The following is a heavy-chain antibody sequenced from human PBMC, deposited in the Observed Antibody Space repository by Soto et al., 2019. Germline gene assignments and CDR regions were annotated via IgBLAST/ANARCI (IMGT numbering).Heavy chain of an antibody. V-gene: IGHV4-34*01. J-gene: IGHJ4*02. Sequence: QVQLQQWGAGLLKPSETLSLTCAVYGGSFSGYYWSWIRQPPGKGLEWIGEINHSGSTNYNPSLKSRVTISVDTSKNQFSLKLSSVTAADTAVYYCARPYSSSWSPFDYWGQGTLVTVSS. CDR3: ARPYSSSWSPFDY. CDR2: INHSGST. D-gene: IGHD6-13*01. CDR1: GGSFSGYY.